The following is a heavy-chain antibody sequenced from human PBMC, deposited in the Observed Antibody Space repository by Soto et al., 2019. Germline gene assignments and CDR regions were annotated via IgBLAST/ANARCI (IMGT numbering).Heavy chain of an antibody. V-gene: IGHV4-34*01. D-gene: IGHD1-7*01. CDR3: ASGLLELQLDY. Sequence: SETLSLTCAVYGGSFSGYYWSWIRQPPGKGLEWIGEINHSGRTNYNPSLKSRVTIPVDTSKNQFSLKLSSVTAADTAVYYCASGLLELQLDYWGQGTLVTVSS. CDR2: INHSGRT. J-gene: IGHJ4*02. CDR1: GGSFSGYY.